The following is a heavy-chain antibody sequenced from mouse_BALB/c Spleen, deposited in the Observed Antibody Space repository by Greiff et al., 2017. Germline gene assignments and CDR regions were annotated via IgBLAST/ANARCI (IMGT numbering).Heavy chain of an antibody. Sequence: VQLQQSGPELVKPGASVKISCKASGYTFSSSWMNWVKQRPGQGLEWIGRIYPGDGDTNYNGKFKGKATLTADKSSSTAYMQLSSLTSVDSAVYFCARDGNYWYFDVWGAGTTVTVSS. J-gene: IGHJ1*01. D-gene: IGHD2-1*01. CDR3: ARDGNYWYFDV. CDR2: IYPGDGDT. V-gene: IGHV1-82*01. CDR1: GYTFSSSW.